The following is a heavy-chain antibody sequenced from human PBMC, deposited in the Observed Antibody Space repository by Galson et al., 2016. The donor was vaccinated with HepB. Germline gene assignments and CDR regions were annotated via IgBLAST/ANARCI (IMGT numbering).Heavy chain of an antibody. J-gene: IGHJ4*02. CDR3: ARGSTFGSYFAFDY. CDR2: TYYRSLWYS. D-gene: IGHD1-26*01. CDR1: GDSVSSISAT. V-gene: IGHV6-1*01. Sequence: CAISGDSVSSISATWTWIRQSPSRGLEWLGRTYYRSLWYSDYALSVKSRISIKPDTFKNQFYLQLNSVTPEDTAVYYCARGSTFGSYFAFDYWGQGTVVTVSS.